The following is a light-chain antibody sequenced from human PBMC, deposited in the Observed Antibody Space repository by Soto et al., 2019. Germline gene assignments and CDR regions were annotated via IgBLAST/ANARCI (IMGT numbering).Light chain of an antibody. CDR3: QQYDSSPRT. V-gene: IGKV3-20*01. Sequence: EIVFTQSPGTLSFSPGERATLSCRASPSVSSSYLAWYQQKPGQAPRLLIYRTSNRATGIPDRFSGSGSGTDFTLTISRLEPEDFAVYWCQQYDSSPRTFGQGTKVDIK. J-gene: IGKJ1*01. CDR2: RTS. CDR1: PSVSSSY.